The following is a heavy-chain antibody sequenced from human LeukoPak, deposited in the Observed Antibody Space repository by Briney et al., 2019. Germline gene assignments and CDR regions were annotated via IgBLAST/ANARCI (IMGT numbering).Heavy chain of an antibody. Sequence: PGGSLRLSCAASGFTFSSYSMNWVRQVPGKGLEWVSSISSSSSYIYYADSVKGRFTISRDNAKNSLYLQMNSLRAEDTAVYYCAREHRPHSSGWYDVEYYYYGMDVWGQGTTVTVSS. CDR2: ISSSSSYI. V-gene: IGHV3-21*01. D-gene: IGHD6-19*01. J-gene: IGHJ6*02. CDR3: AREHRPHSSGWYDVEYYYYGMDV. CDR1: GFTFSSYS.